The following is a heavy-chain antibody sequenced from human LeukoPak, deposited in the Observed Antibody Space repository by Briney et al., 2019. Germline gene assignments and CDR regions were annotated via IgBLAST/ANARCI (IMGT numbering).Heavy chain of an antibody. CDR2: ISYDGSNK. D-gene: IGHD3-3*01. CDR1: GFTFSSYA. CDR3: ARDQQRDYDFWSGYPGRYNWFVP. V-gene: IGHV3-30-3*01. J-gene: IGHJ5*02. Sequence: GGSLRLSCAASGFTFSSYAMHWVRQAPGKGLEWVAVISYDGSNKYNADSVKGRFTISRDNSKNTLYLQMNSLRAEDTAVYYCARDQQRDYDFWSGYPGRYNWFVPWGQGTLVTVSS.